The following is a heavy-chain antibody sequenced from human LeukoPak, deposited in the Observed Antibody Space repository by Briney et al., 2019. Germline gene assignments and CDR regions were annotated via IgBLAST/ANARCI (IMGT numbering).Heavy chain of an antibody. CDR1: GYTFTSYD. Sequence: ASVKVSCKASGYTFTSYDINWVRQAAGQGLEWMGWMNPNSGNTGYAQNFQGRVTMTRDTSKSTAYMELSSLRSEDTAVYYCARPSGYDIKFDYWGQGTLVTVSS. CDR3: ARPSGYDIKFDY. D-gene: IGHD5-12*01. CDR2: MNPNSGNT. V-gene: IGHV1-8*01. J-gene: IGHJ4*02.